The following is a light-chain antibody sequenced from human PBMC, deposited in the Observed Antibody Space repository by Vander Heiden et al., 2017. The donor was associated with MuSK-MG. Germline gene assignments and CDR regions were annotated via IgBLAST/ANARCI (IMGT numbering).Light chain of an antibody. CDR3: QQFDRAPQLT. Sequence: DIQMTQSPSSLSASVGDRVTITCRASQSISSYLNWYQQKPGKAPKLLIYAASSLQSGVPSRFSGSGSGTDFTLTISSLQPEAFATYYCQQFDRAPQLTFGGGTKVEIK. J-gene: IGKJ4*01. CDR2: AAS. V-gene: IGKV1-39*01. CDR1: QSISSY.